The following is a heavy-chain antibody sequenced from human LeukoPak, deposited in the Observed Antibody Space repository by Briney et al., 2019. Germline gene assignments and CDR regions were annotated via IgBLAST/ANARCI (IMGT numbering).Heavy chain of an antibody. CDR1: GFTFSSYS. CDR2: ISSSSSYI. CDR3: ARDYCGGDCYSFDP. V-gene: IGHV3-21*01. D-gene: IGHD2-21*01. J-gene: IGHJ5*02. Sequence: GGSLRLSCAASGFTFSSYSMNWVRQAPGKGLEWVSSISSSSSYIYYADSVKGRFTISRDNSKNTLYLQMNSLRAEDTAVYYCARDYCGGDCYSFDPWGQGTLVTVSS.